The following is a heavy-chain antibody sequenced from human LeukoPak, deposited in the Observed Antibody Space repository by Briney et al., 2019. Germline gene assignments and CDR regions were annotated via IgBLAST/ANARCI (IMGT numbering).Heavy chain of an antibody. CDR3: ARGPGLQLFDY. CDR1: GFTFSSYE. V-gene: IGHV3-48*03. J-gene: IGHJ4*02. D-gene: IGHD5-24*01. CDR2: ISSSGSTI. Sequence: GGSLRLSCAASGFTFSSYEMNWVRQAPGKGVEWVSYISSSGSTIYYADSVKGRFTISRDNAKNSLYLQMNSLRAEDTAVYYCARGPGLQLFDYWGQGTLVTVSS.